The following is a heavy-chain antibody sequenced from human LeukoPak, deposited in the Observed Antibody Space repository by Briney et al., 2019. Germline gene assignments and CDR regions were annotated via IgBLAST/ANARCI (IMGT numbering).Heavy chain of an antibody. CDR2: IYHSGST. J-gene: IGHJ5*02. V-gene: IGHV4-34*01. Sequence: SETLSLTCAVYGGSFSDYYWTWIRQPPGKGLEWIGEIYHSGSTNYNPSLKSRVTISVDTSKNQFSLKLYSVTAADTAVYYCARDSYYYGSGSLNWFDPWGQGTLVTVSS. D-gene: IGHD3-10*01. CDR1: GGSFSDYY. CDR3: ARDSYYYGSGSLNWFDP.